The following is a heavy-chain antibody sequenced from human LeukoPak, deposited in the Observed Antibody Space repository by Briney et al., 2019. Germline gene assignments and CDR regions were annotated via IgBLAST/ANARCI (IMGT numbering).Heavy chain of an antibody. CDR1: GFRFSSYA. CDR2: ISGSGGST. CDR3: AKAVGGSSSWYSLPSFGY. Sequence: GGSLRLSCAASGFRFSSYAMSWVRQAPGKGLEWVSAISGSGGSTYYADSVKGRFTISRDNSRNTLYLQMNSLRAEDTALYYCAKAVGGSSSWYSLPSFGYWGQGTLVTVSS. D-gene: IGHD6-13*01. J-gene: IGHJ4*02. V-gene: IGHV3-23*01.